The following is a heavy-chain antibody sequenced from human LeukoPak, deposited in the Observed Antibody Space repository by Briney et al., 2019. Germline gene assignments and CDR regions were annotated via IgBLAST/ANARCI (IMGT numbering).Heavy chain of an antibody. CDR1: GFSFSHYT. Sequence: GGSLRLSCAASGFSFSHYTMHWVRQAPGKGLQWVAIISYDGGNKNYADSVKGRFTISRDNSKNTLYLQMNSLRAEDTAVYYCAKQGGWYYFDYWGQGTLVTVSS. D-gene: IGHD6-19*01. J-gene: IGHJ4*02. V-gene: IGHV3-30*04. CDR2: ISYDGGNK. CDR3: AKQGGWYYFDY.